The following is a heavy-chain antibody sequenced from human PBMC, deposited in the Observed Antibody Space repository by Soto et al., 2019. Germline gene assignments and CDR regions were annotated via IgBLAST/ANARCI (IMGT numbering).Heavy chain of an antibody. D-gene: IGHD2-2*01. CDR2: IYYSGST. J-gene: IGHJ4*02. V-gene: IGHV4-31*03. CDR3: ARVRCSSTSCPFDY. CDR1: GGSISSGGYY. Sequence: SETLSLTCTVSGGSISSGGYYWSWIHQHPGKGLEWIGYIYYSGSTYYNPSLKSRVTISVDTSKNQFSLKLSSVTAADTAVYYCARVRCSSTSCPFDYWGQGTLVTVSS.